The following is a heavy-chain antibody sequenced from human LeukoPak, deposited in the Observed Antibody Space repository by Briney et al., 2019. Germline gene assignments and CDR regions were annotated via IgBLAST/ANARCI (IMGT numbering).Heavy chain of an antibody. D-gene: IGHD2-21*02. J-gene: IGHJ3*02. Sequence: GGSLRLSCTASGFTFGDYAMSWVRQAPGKGLEWVGFIRSKAYGGTTEYAASVKGRFTISRDDSKSIAYLQMNSLKTEDTAVYYCTRQLNLAYCGGDCFSAFDIWGQGTMVTVSS. V-gene: IGHV3-49*04. CDR2: IRSKAYGGTT. CDR1: GFTFGDYA. CDR3: TRQLNLAYCGGDCFSAFDI.